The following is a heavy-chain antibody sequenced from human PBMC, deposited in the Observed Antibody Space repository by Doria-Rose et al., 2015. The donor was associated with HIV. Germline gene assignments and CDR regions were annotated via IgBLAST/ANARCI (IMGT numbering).Heavy chain of an antibody. V-gene: IGHV1-2*02. J-gene: IGHJ1*01. CDR1: GYTFTGYS. D-gene: IGHD3-16*01. CDR3: ARERGGYFQH. Sequence: QVQLVQSGAEVKTPGASVRVSCKTAGYTFTGYSMHWVRQAPGQGLEWMGWINPNHGVTIYAPKLQGRVTMTRDTAISTAYMELSRLTSDDTAVYFCARERGGYFQHWGQGTLVTVSS. CDR2: INPNHGVT.